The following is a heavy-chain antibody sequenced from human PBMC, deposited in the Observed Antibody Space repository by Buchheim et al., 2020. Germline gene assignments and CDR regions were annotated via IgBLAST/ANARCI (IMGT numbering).Heavy chain of an antibody. D-gene: IGHD1-26*01. CDR2: ISYDGSNK. J-gene: IGHJ4*02. CDR1: GFTFSSYG. CDR3: AKDPGVGATLDY. Sequence: QVQLVESGGGVVQPGRSLRLSCAASGFTFSSYGMHWVRRAPGKGLEWVAVISYDGSNKYYADSVKGRFTISRDNSKNTLYLQMNSLRAEDTAVYYCAKDPGVGATLDYWGQGTL. V-gene: IGHV3-30*18.